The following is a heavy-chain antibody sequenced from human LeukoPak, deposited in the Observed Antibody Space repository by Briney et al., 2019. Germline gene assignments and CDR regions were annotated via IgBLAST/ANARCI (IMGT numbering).Heavy chain of an antibody. J-gene: IGHJ6*04. CDR2: MNPNSGNT. CDR3: ARGILWFGDDV. V-gene: IGHV1-8*01. Sequence: GASVTVSCKASGYTFTSYDINWVRQAPGQGLEWMGWMNPNSGNTGYAQKFQGRVTMTRNTSISTAYMELSSLRSEDTAVYYCARGILWFGDDVWGKGTTVTISS. D-gene: IGHD3-10*01. CDR1: GYTFTSYD.